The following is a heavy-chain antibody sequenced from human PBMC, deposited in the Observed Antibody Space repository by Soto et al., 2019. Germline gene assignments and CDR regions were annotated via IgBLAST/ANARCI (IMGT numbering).Heavy chain of an antibody. CDR2: IYSGGST. CDR3: AKETYSGSSHFDY. J-gene: IGHJ4*02. D-gene: IGHD1-26*01. CDR1: GFTVSTKY. V-gene: IGHV3-66*01. Sequence: PGESLKISCAASGFTVSTKYMSWVRQAPGKGLEWVSVIYSGGSTFYADSGRGRFTISRDNSKSTLYLQMNSLRAEDTAVYYCAKETYSGSSHFDYWGQGTLVTVSS.